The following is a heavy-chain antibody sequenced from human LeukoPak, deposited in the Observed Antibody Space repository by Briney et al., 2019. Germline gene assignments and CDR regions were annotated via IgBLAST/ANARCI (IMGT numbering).Heavy chain of an antibody. J-gene: IGHJ5*02. CDR2: ISAYNGNT. V-gene: IGHV1-18*01. CDR3: ARDCENWFDP. CDR1: GGTFSSYA. Sequence: GSSVKVSCKASGGTFSSYAISWVRQAPGQGLEWMGGISAYNGNTNYAQKLQGRVTMTTDTSTSTAYMELRSLRSDDTAVYYCARDCENWFDPWGQGTLVTVSS.